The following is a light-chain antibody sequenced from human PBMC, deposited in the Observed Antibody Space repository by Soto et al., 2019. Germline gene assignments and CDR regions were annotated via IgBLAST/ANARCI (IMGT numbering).Light chain of an antibody. V-gene: IGKV3-15*01. CDR3: QQGNNWPLT. CDR2: DAS. J-gene: IGKJ4*01. Sequence: EIVMTQSPATLSVSPGEGATLSCRASQRIRRNLAWYQQKPGQAPRLLMYDASTRATGVPARFSGGGSGTEFTLTISSLQSEDFAVYYCQQGNNWPLTFGGGTKVDIK. CDR1: QRIRRN.